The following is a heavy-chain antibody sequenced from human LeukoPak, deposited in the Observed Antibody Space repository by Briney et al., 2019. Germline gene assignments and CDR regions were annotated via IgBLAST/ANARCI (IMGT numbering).Heavy chain of an antibody. CDR3: ARDDGYYYDSSGYYGY. V-gene: IGHV4-59*12. CDR2: IYYSGST. CDR1: GGSISSYY. J-gene: IGHJ4*02. Sequence: PSETLSLTCTVSGGSISSYYWSWIRQPPGKGLEWIGYIYYSGSTNYNPSLKSRVTISVDTSKNQFSLKLSSVTAADTAVYYCARDDGYYYDSSGYYGYWGQGTLVTVSS. D-gene: IGHD3-22*01.